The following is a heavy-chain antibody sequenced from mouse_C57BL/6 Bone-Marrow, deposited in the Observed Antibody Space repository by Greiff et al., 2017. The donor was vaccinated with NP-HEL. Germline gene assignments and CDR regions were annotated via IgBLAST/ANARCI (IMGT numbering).Heavy chain of an antibody. V-gene: IGHV5-4*01. J-gene: IGHJ1*03. CDR2: ISDGGSYT. CDR1: GFTFSSYA. CDR3: AREAPVYYGSRYACYFDV. D-gene: IGHD1-1*01. Sequence: EVQGVESGGGLVKPGGSLKLSCAASGFTFSSYAMSWVRQTPEKRLEWVATISDGGSYTYYPDNVKGRFTISRDNAKNNLYLQMSHLKSEDTAMYYGAREAPVYYGSRYACYFDVWGTGTTVTVSS.